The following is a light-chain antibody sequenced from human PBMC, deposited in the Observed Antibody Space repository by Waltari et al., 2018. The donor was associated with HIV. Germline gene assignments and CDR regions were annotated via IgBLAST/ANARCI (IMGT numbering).Light chain of an antibody. Sequence: QSALTQPASVSGSPGQSITISCTGTSSDVGGYNYVSWYQQHPGKAPKLTIYDVSNRPSGVSNRFSGSKSGNTASLTISGLQAEDEADYYCSSYTSSSTFWVFGGGTKLTVL. J-gene: IGLJ3*02. CDR2: DVS. CDR1: SSDVGGYNY. V-gene: IGLV2-14*03. CDR3: SSYTSSSTFWV.